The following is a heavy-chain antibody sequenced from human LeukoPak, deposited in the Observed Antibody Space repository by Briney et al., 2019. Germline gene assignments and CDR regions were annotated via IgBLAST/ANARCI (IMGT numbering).Heavy chain of an antibody. CDR1: GSTFGSYS. J-gene: IGHJ4*02. Sequence: GGSLRLSCAASGSTFGSYSMNWVRQAPGKGLEWVSSISSSSSYIYYADSVKGRFTISRDNAKNSLYLQMNSLRAEDTAVYYCARGYCSGGSCYSAIYYFDYWGQGTLVTVSS. CDR3: ARGYCSGGSCYSAIYYFDY. CDR2: ISSSSSYI. V-gene: IGHV3-21*01. D-gene: IGHD2-15*01.